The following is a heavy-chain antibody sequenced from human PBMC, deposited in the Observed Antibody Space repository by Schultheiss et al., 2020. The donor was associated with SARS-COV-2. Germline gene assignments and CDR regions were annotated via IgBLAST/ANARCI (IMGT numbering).Heavy chain of an antibody. Sequence: GGSLRLSCAASGFTFSSYSMNWVRQAPGKGLEWVANIKQDGSEKYYVDSVKGRFTISRDNAKNSLYLQMNSLRAEDTALYHCARDLTYDYIWGSYRSHYYYYYGMDVWGQGTTVTVSS. V-gene: IGHV3-7*03. CDR1: GFTFSSYS. D-gene: IGHD3-16*02. CDR2: IKQDGSEK. J-gene: IGHJ6*02. CDR3: ARDLTYDYIWGSYRSHYYYYYGMDV.